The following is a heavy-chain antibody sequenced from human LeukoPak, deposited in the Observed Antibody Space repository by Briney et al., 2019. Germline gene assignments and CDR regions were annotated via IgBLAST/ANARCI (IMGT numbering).Heavy chain of an antibody. CDR1: GFTVSSFE. V-gene: IGHV3-48*01. CDR2: ISSSSSTI. CDR3: ARDDWLVSPFDY. Sequence: GGSLRLSCEASGFTVSSFEINWVRQAPGKGLEWVSYISSSSSTIYYADSVKGRFTVSRDNAKNSLYLQMNSLRAEDTAVYYCARDDWLVSPFDYWGQGTLVTVSS. D-gene: IGHD6-19*01. J-gene: IGHJ4*02.